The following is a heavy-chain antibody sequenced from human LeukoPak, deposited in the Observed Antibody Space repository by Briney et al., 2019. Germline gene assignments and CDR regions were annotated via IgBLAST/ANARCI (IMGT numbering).Heavy chain of an antibody. Sequence: ASVKVSCKAAGYTFTSYGVSWVRQAPGQGLEWLGWISTYTGNTNYAQKFQGRVTMTTDTSTSTGYMELRSLRSDDTAVYFCARQGTRYCSGGSCYCDYWGQEPWSPSPQ. CDR1: GYTFTSYG. D-gene: IGHD2-15*01. J-gene: IGHJ4*01. CDR2: ISTYTGNT. V-gene: IGHV1-18*04. CDR3: ARQGTRYCSGGSCYCDY.